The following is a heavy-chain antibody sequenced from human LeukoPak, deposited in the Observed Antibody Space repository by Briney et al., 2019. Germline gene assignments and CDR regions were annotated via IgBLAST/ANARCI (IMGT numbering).Heavy chain of an antibody. CDR2: IYYGGST. CDR3: ARYSSGWYRGTGHFDY. CDR1: GGSISSHY. V-gene: IGHV4-59*11. Sequence: SETLSLTCTVSGGSISSHYWSWIRQPPGKGLEWIGYIYYGGSTNYNPSLKSRVTISVDTSKNQFSLKLSSVTAADTAVYYCARYSSGWYRGTGHFDYWGQGTLVTVSS. J-gene: IGHJ4*02. D-gene: IGHD6-19*01.